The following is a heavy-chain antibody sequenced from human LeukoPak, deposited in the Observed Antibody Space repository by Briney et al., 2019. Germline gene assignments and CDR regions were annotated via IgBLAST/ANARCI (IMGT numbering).Heavy chain of an antibody. CDR2: IYYSGST. CDR3: ARAGQQLAPQFDP. Sequence: PSETLSLTCTVSGGSISSSSYYWGWIRQPPGKGLEWIGSIYYSGSTYYNPSLKSRVTISVDTSKNQFSLKLGSVTAADTAVYYCARAGQQLAPQFDPWGQGTLVTVSS. D-gene: IGHD6-13*01. CDR1: GGSISSSSYY. V-gene: IGHV4-39*07. J-gene: IGHJ5*02.